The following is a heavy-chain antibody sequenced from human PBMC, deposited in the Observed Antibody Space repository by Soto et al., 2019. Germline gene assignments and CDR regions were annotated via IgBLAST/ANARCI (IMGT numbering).Heavy chain of an antibody. Sequence: EVQLVESGGGLVKPGGSLRLSCAASGFTFSSYSMNWVRQAPGKGLEWVSSISSSSSYIYYADSVKGRFTISRDNAKNSLYLQMHSLRAEDTAVYYCARVGYCSGGSCPDDYWGQGTLVTVSS. D-gene: IGHD2-15*01. CDR1: GFTFSSYS. J-gene: IGHJ4*02. V-gene: IGHV3-21*01. CDR2: ISSSSSYI. CDR3: ARVGYCSGGSCPDDY.